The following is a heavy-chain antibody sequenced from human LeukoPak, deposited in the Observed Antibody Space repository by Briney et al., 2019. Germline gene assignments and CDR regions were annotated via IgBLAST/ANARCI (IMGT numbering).Heavy chain of an antibody. CDR1: GGSFSGYY. D-gene: IGHD3-10*01. CDR3: ARDGFTMVRGVTGTGRWRNYYYYYMDV. Sequence: SETLSLTCAVYGGSFSGYYWSWIRQPPGKGLEWIGEINHSGSTNYNPSLKSRVTISVDTSKNQFSLKLSSVTAADTAVYYCARDGFTMVRGVTGTGRWRNYYYYYMDVWGKGTTVTISS. J-gene: IGHJ6*03. CDR2: INHSGST. V-gene: IGHV4-34*01.